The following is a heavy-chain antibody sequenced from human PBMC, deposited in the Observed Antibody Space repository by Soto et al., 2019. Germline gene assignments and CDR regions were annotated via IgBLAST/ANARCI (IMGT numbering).Heavy chain of an antibody. CDR2: ISHSGTT. J-gene: IGHJ4*02. V-gene: IGHV4-34*01. Sequence: PSETLSLTCAVYGGSFRGYYWSWIRQPPGKGLEWIGEISHSGTTNYNPSLKSRVTISVDTSKNQFSLKLSSVTAADTAMYYCARASPPNYDFWSGYKPNYFDYWGQGTLVTVSS. CDR1: GGSFRGYY. D-gene: IGHD3-3*01. CDR3: ARASPPNYDFWSGYKPNYFDY.